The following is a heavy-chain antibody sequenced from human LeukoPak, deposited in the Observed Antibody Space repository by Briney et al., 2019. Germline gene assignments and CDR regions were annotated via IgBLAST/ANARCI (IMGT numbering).Heavy chain of an antibody. J-gene: IGHJ4*02. D-gene: IGHD6-19*01. CDR3: ARLGVAGGSSDYFDY. Sequence: GESLKISCKGSGYNFNSYWIGWVRQMPGKGLEWMGIIYPGDSDTRYSPSFQGQVTISADKSISTAYLQWSSLKASDTAMYYCARLGVAGGSSDYFDYWGQGTLVTVSS. CDR2: IYPGDSDT. V-gene: IGHV5-51*01. CDR1: GYNFNSYW.